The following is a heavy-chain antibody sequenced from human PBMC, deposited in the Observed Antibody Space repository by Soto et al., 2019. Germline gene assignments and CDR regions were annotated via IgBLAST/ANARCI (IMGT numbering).Heavy chain of an antibody. V-gene: IGHV3-33*01. J-gene: IGHJ4*02. D-gene: IGHD1-1*01. CDR1: GFTFSNYG. Sequence: GSLRLSCAASGFTFSNYGMHWVRQAPGKGLEWVARLWHDGTTMYYADSVKDRFTISRDTSKNTLYLQMSALRVEDTAVYYCARDLSGTIDSWGQGTLVTVSS. CDR3: ARDLSGTIDS. CDR2: LWHDGTTM.